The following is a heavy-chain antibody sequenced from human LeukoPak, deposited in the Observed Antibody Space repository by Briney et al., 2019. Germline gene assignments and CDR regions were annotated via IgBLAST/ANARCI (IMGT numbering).Heavy chain of an antibody. D-gene: IGHD2-2*01. CDR2: ISAYNSNT. CDR1: GYTFTSYG. Sequence: GASVKVSCKASGYTFTSYGISWVRQAPGQGLEWMGWISAYNSNTNYAQKLQGRVTMTTDTSTSTAYMELRSLRSDDTAVYYCARGGGYCSSTSCYDWFDPWGQGTLVTVSS. J-gene: IGHJ5*02. V-gene: IGHV1-18*01. CDR3: ARGGGYCSSTSCYDWFDP.